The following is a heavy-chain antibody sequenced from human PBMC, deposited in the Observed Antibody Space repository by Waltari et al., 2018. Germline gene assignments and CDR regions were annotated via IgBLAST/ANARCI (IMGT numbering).Heavy chain of an antibody. CDR1: GFTFGDYA. J-gene: IGHJ4*02. CDR2: IRSKAYGGTT. V-gene: IGHV3-49*04. D-gene: IGHD3-10*01. CDR3: ARGLGVRGLDY. Sequence: EVQLVESGGGLVQPGRSLRLSCTASGFTFGDYAMSWVRQAPGKGLEWVGFIRSKAYGGTTEYAASVKGRFTISRDDSKSIAYLQMNSLKTEDTAVYYCARGLGVRGLDYWGQGTLVTVSS.